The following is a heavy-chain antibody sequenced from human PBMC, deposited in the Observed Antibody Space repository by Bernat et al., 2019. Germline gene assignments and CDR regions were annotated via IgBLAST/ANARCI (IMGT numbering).Heavy chain of an antibody. J-gene: IGHJ4*02. V-gene: IGHV4-59*01. D-gene: IGHD6-13*01. CDR2: IYYSGST. CDR1: GGSISSYY. CDR3: ARVRYSSSWYEDFDY. Sequence: QVQLQESGPGLVKPSETLSLTCTVSGGSISSYYWSWIRQPPGKGLEWIGYIYYSGSTNYNPSLKSRVTISVDTSKNQFSLKLSSVTAADTAVYYCARVRYSSSWYEDFDYWGQGTLVTVSS.